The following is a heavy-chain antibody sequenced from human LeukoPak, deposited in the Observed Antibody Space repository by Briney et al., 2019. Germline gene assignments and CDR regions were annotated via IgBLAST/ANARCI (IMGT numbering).Heavy chain of an antibody. D-gene: IGHD3-9*01. J-gene: IGHJ4*02. CDR3: ARDSDYDISTGNDY. CDR1: GGTFSSYA. V-gene: IGHV1-69*05. Sequence: SVKVSCKASGGTFSSYAISWVRQAPGQGLEWMGRVIPIFGTANYAQKFQGRVTITTDESTSTAYMELSSLRSEDTAVYYCARDSDYDISTGNDYWGQGTLVTVSS. CDR2: VIPIFGTA.